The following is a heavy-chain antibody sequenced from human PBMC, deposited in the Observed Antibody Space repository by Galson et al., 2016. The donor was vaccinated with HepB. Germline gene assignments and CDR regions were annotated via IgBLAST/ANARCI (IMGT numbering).Heavy chain of an antibody. J-gene: IGHJ6*02. Sequence: PALVKPTQTLTLTCTFSGSSLDNSEMCVSWIRQPPGKAPEWLALIDSDDDKFYSSSLKTRLTISKDTSKNQVVLTMTNMDPVDTATYFCARTVVAGALYYYYGLDVWGPGTTVTVSS. D-gene: IGHD2-21*01. CDR3: ARTVVAGALYYYYGLDV. CDR2: IDSDDDK. CDR1: GSSLDNSEMC. V-gene: IGHV2-70*01.